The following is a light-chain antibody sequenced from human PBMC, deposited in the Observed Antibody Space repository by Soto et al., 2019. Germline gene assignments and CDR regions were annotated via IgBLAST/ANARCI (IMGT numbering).Light chain of an antibody. V-gene: IGKV3-15*01. CDR2: RIF. CDR3: LQHSAWPWT. Sequence: EIVMTQSPGTLSVFPGERVTLSCRASQSVNGYLDWFLQKPGQAPRLVLQRIFTRAIGVPARFSGSGSETEFTLTISGLQSEDSGVYYCLQHSAWPWTFGQGTKVEIK. CDR1: QSVNGY. J-gene: IGKJ1*01.